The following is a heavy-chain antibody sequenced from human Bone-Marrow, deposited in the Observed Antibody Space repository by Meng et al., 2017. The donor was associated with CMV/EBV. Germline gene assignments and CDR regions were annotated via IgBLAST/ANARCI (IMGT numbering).Heavy chain of an antibody. Sequence: GESLKISCAASGFTFSSYSMNWVRQAPGKGLEWVSSISSSSSYIYYADSVKGRFTISRDNAKNSLYLQMNSLRAEDTAVYYCVPTYYDFWSGYYNDYWGQGTRVTCYS. J-gene: IGHJ4*02. CDR1: GFTFSSYS. CDR2: ISSSSSYI. D-gene: IGHD3-3*01. V-gene: IGHV3-21*01. CDR3: VPTYYDFWSGYYNDY.